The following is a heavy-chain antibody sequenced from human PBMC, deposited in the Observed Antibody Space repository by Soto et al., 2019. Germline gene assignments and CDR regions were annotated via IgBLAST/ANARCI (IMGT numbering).Heavy chain of an antibody. D-gene: IGHD1-26*01. Sequence: SETLSLTCTVSGGSISSGGYYWSWIRQHPGKGLEWIGYIYYNGNTYYNPSLKSRVTISIDTSKNQFSLKMTSVTAADTAIYYCAGGSQSAWELPLYWGQGTPVTVSS. CDR3: AGGSQSAWELPLY. CDR1: GGSISSGGYY. V-gene: IGHV4-31*03. J-gene: IGHJ4*02. CDR2: IYYNGNT.